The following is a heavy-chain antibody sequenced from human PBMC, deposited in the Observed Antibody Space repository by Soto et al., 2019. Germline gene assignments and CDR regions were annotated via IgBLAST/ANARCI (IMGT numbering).Heavy chain of an antibody. J-gene: IGHJ4*02. V-gene: IGHV4-61*08. CDR2: MYNSGST. D-gene: IGHD3-10*01. CDR3: ASMGYHYGSGSYPLDY. CDR1: GCSISNGAYY. Sequence: PSETLSLTCTVSGCSISNGAYYWSWIRQPPGKGLEWIGFMYNSGSTHYNPSLKSRVTISLDTSKNQFSLNLRSVTAADTAVYYCASMGYHYGSGSYPLDYWGQGTLVTVSS.